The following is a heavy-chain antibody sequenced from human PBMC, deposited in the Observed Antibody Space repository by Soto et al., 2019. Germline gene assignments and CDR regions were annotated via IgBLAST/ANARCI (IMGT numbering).Heavy chain of an antibody. Sequence: QLQLQESGPGLVKPSETLSLTCTVSGGSISSRSFYWGWIRQPPGMVLEWIGSIYYSGSTEYDPALKSRLITSVDTSKYQFSLRLSSVTAADPAVYYCASRSSYCRHTTCYEDYVDYWGQGILVTVSS. V-gene: IGHV4-39*01. CDR2: IYYSGST. D-gene: IGHD2-2*01. CDR1: GGSISSRSFY. J-gene: IGHJ4*02. CDR3: ASRSSYCRHTTCYEDYVDY.